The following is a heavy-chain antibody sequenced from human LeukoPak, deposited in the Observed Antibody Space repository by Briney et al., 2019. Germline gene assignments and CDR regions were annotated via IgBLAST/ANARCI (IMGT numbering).Heavy chain of an antibody. D-gene: IGHD5-24*01. CDR3: ARAGRERWLQFFLDDY. V-gene: IGHV1-46*01. CDR2: FNPSGGST. CDR1: GYTLANYY. Sequence: ASVKVSCKASGYTLANYYMHWVRQAPGQGLEWVGTFNPSGGSTSYAQKFQGRVTMTRDTSTSTVYMEPSSLRSEDTAVYYCARAGRERWLQFFLDDYWGQGTLVTVSS. J-gene: IGHJ4*02.